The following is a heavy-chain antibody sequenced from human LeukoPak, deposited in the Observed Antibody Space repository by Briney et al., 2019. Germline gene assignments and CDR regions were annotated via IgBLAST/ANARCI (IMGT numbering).Heavy chain of an antibody. Sequence: PSETLSLTCAVSGGSFGNYYWSWIRQPPGKGLEWIAYICDSGTTNYNPSLKSRVTISVDTSKNQFSLKLSSVTAADTAVHYCAIPPLSGSGSSRPLAGVDVWGQGTTVTVSS. D-gene: IGHD3-10*01. CDR2: ICDSGTT. CDR3: AIPPLSGSGSSRPLAGVDV. CDR1: GGSFGNYY. J-gene: IGHJ6*02. V-gene: IGHV4-59*01.